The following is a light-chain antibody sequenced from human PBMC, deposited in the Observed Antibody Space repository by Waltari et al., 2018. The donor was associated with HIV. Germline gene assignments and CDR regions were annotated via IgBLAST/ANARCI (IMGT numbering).Light chain of an antibody. CDR1: QNINNW. CDR2: RAS. Sequence: DIQLTQSPSSLSASVGDRVTITCRASQNINNWLAWYQQKQGETPKFLIYRASTLESGVPSRFSGSGSGTEFSLTISSLQPEDFAIYYCQQYKSYPVTFGRGT. J-gene: IGKJ2*01. V-gene: IGKV1-5*03. CDR3: QQYKSYPVT.